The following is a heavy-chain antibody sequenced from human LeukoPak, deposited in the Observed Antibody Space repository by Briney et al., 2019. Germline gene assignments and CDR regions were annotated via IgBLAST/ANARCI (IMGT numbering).Heavy chain of an antibody. Sequence: GGSRRLSCAASGFTFGSYAMHWVRQAPGKGLEWVAVISYDGSNRYYADSVKGRFTISRDNSKNTLYLQMNSLRAEDTAVYYCASIVVVPAAAFDYWGQGTLVTVSS. V-gene: IGHV3-30*04. D-gene: IGHD2-2*01. J-gene: IGHJ4*02. CDR1: GFTFGSYA. CDR3: ASIVVVPAAAFDY. CDR2: ISYDGSNR.